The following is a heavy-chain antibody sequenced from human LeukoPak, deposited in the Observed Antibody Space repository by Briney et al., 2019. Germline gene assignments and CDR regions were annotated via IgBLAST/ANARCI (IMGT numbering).Heavy chain of an antibody. V-gene: IGHV4-31*03. CDR3: ARGFYGSGGYDY. CDR1: GGSISSGGYY. Sequence: SETLSLTCTVSGGSISSGGYYWSWIRQHPGKGLEWIGYIYYSGSTYYNPSLKSRVTISVDTSKNQFSLKLSSVTAADTAVYYCARGFYGSGGYDYWGQGTLVTVSS. D-gene: IGHD3-10*01. J-gene: IGHJ4*02. CDR2: IYYSGST.